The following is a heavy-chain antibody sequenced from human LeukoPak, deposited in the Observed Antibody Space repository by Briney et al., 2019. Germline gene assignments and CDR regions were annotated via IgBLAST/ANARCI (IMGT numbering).Heavy chain of an antibody. CDR3: ARDGGGTGYYPLRY. V-gene: IGHV3-53*04. CDR1: EATFNYYW. D-gene: IGHD3/OR15-3a*01. Sequence: GGSLRLSCVASEATFNYYWMTWVRQAPGKGLEWVSVIYSGGSTYYADSVKGRFTISRHNSKNTLYLQMNSLRAEDTAVYYCARDGGGTGYYPLRYWGQGTLVTAS. J-gene: IGHJ4*02. CDR2: IYSGGST.